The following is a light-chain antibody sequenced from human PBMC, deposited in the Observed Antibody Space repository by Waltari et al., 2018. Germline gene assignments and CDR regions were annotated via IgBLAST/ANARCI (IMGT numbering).Light chain of an antibody. CDR3: QSYDSSLSGHVV. J-gene: IGLJ2*01. V-gene: IGLV1-40*01. CDR2: GTS. Sequence: QSVLTQPPSVSGAPGQRVTISCTWSSSNIGAGYDVHWYQQLPGTAPQLLIYGTSNRPSGVPDRFSGSKSGTSASLAITGLQAEDEADYYCQSYDSSLSGHVVFGGGTKLTVL. CDR1: SSNIGAGYD.